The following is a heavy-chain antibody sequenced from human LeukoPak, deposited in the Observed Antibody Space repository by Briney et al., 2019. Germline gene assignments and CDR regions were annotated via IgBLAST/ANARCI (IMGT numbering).Heavy chain of an antibody. V-gene: IGHV4-30-2*01. CDR3: ARDFRDGYIPFDY. J-gene: IGHJ4*02. Sequence: SETLSLTCTVSGGSISSGGYYWSWIRQPPGKGLEWIGYIYHSGSTYYNPSLKSRVTISVDTSKNQFSLKLSSVTAADTAVYYCARDFRDGYIPFDYWGQGTLVTVSS. D-gene: IGHD5-24*01. CDR2: IYHSGST. CDR1: GGSISSGGYY.